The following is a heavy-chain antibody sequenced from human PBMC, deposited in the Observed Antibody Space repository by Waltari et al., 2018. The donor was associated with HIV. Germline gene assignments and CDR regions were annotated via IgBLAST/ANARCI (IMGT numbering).Heavy chain of an antibody. CDR1: GFTFSSYG. V-gene: IGHV3-30*18. J-gene: IGHJ4*02. CDR2: ISYDGSNK. CDR3: AKDPYDYDSSGYADYFDY. Sequence: QVQLVESGGGVVQPGRSLRLSCAASGFTFSSYGMHWVRQAPGKGLEWVSVISYDGSNKYYAESMKGRFTISRDNSKNTLYLQMNSLRAEDTAVYYCAKDPYDYDSSGYADYFDYWGQGTLVTVSS. D-gene: IGHD3-22*01.